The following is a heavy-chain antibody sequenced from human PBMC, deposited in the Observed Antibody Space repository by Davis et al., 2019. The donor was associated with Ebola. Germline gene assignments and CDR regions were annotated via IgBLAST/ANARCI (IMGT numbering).Heavy chain of an antibody. J-gene: IGHJ6*02. V-gene: IGHV3-23*01. CDR1: GFTFSSYA. CDR3: ATMMYYYYGMDV. CDR2: ISGSGGST. D-gene: IGHD1/OR15-1a*01. Sequence: GESLKISCAASGFTFSSYAMSWVRQAPGKGLEWVSAISGSGGSTYYADSVKGRFTISRDNSKNTLYLQMNSLRAEDTAVYYCATMMYYYYGMDVWGQGTTVTVSS.